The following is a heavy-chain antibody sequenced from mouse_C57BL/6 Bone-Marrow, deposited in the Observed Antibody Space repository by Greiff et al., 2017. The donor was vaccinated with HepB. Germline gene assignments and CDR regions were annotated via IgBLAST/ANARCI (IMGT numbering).Heavy chain of an antibody. V-gene: IGHV1-82*01. CDR2: IYPGDGDT. CDR1: GYAFSSSW. D-gene: IGHD2-1*01. CDR3: AVYGNYDY. J-gene: IGHJ2*01. Sequence: VQLQQSGPELVKPGASVTISCKASGYAFSSSWMNWVKQRPGKGLEWIGRIYPGDGDTNYNGKFKGKATLTADKSSSTAYMQLSSLTSEDSAVYFCAVYGNYDYWGQGTTLTVSS.